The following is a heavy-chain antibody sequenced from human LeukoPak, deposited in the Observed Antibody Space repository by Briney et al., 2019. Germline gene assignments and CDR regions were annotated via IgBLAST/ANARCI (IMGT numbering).Heavy chain of an antibody. D-gene: IGHD1-7*01. V-gene: IGHV1-8*01. J-gene: IGHJ6*03. CDR3: ARGRRFRITGTTYYYYYMDV. CDR2: MNPNSGNT. CDR1: GYTFTSYD. Sequence: ASVKVSCKASGYTFTSYDINWVRQATGQGLEWMGGMNPNSGNTGYAQKFQGRVTMTRNTSISTAYMELSSLRSEDTAVYYCARGRRFRITGTTYYYYYMDVWGKGTTVTVSS.